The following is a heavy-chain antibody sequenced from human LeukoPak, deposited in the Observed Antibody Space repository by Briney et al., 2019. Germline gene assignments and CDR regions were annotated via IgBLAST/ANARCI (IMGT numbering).Heavy chain of an antibody. D-gene: IGHD3-3*01. CDR1: GYTFTDYY. CDR2: VDPGDGET. Sequence: GASVKVSCKVSGYTFTDYYMHWVQQAPGKGLEWMGLVDPGDGETIYAEKFRGRVTITADTSTDTAYMELSSLRSEDTAVYYCARGPGRRFGAEYFQHWGQGTLVTVSS. J-gene: IGHJ1*01. CDR3: ARGPGRRFGAEYFQH. V-gene: IGHV1-69-2*01.